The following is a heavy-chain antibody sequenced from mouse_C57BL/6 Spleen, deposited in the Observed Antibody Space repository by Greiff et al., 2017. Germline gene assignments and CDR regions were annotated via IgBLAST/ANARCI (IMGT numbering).Heavy chain of an antibody. CDR2: IDPENGDT. Sequence: EVHLVESGAELVRPGASVKLSCTASGFNIKDDYMHWVKQRPEQGLEWIGWIDPENGDTEYASKFQGKATITADTSSNTAYLQLSSLTSEDTAVYYCTSYGNWGQGTLVTVSA. V-gene: IGHV14-4*01. CDR1: GFNIKDDY. D-gene: IGHD2-1*01. CDR3: TSYGN. J-gene: IGHJ3*01.